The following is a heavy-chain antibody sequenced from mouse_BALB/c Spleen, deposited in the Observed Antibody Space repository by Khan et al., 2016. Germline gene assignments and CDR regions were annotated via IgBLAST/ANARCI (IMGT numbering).Heavy chain of an antibody. V-gene: IGHV5-17*02. D-gene: IGHD3-3*01. CDR3: ARSRDVYAMDY. CDR2: ISSGSRTV. CDR1: GFTFSSFG. J-gene: IGHJ4*01. Sequence: EVELVESGGGLVQPGGSRKLSCAASGFTFSSFGMHWVRQAPEKGLEWVAYISSGSRTVYYEDTVKGRFTISRDNPKDTLFLQMTRLRSEDTAMYYGARSRDVYAMDYWGQGTSVTGSS.